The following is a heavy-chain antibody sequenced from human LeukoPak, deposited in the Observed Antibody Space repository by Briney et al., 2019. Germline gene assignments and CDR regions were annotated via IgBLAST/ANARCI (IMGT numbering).Heavy chain of an antibody. CDR2: ITYDGAFDGGKT. CDR3: ARDIVLRYFDWLSSPYYYYYGMDV. V-gene: IGHV3-30*07. CDR1: GPSLSNYP. J-gene: IGHJ6*02. D-gene: IGHD3-9*01. Sequence: PGGFLRLSCEASGPSLSNYPMHWVRQAPGKGLEWITLITYDGAFDGGKTYYADSVKGRFTVSRDNSKNTLYLQMNSLRAEDTAVYYCARDIVLRYFDWLSSPYYYYYGMDVWGQGTTVTVSS.